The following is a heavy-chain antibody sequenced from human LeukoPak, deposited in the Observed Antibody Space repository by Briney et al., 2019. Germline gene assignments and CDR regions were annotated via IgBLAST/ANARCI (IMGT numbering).Heavy chain of an antibody. D-gene: IGHD1-20*01. V-gene: IGHV4-34*01. CDR2: INHSGST. CDR1: GGSFSGYY. Sequence: SETLSLTCAVYGGSFSGYYWSWIRQPPGKGLEWIGEINHSGSTNYNPSLKSRGTISVDTSKNQFSLKLSSVTAADTAVYYCAVTGTNDYYYYYGMDVWGQGTTVTVSS. J-gene: IGHJ6*02. CDR3: AVTGTNDYYYYYGMDV.